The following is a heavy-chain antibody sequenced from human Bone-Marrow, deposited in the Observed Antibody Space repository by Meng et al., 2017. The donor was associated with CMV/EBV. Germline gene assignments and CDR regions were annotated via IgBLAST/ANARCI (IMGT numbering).Heavy chain of an antibody. Sequence: ASVKVSCKASGYTFTGYYMHWARQAPGQGLEWMGWINPNSGGTNYAQKFQGRVTMTRDTSISTAYMELSRLRSDDTAVYYCARGTTSSLRALGYWGQGTLVTVSS. J-gene: IGHJ4*02. CDR3: ARGTTSSLRALGY. CDR1: GYTFTGYY. CDR2: INPNSGGT. V-gene: IGHV1-2*02. D-gene: IGHD2-2*01.